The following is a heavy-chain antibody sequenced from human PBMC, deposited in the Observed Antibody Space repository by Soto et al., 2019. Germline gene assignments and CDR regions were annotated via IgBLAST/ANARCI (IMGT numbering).Heavy chain of an antibody. J-gene: IGHJ6*02. CDR3: AKDRGGGAGMDV. V-gene: IGHV3-30*18. Sequence: GGSLRLSCAASGFTFSSHGMHWVRQAPGKGLEWVAVISYDGSNKYYADSVKGRFTISRDNSKNTLYLQMNSLRAEDTAVYYCAKDRGGGAGMDVWGQGTTVTVSS. CDR2: ISYDGSNK. CDR1: GFTFSSHG. D-gene: IGHD3-16*01.